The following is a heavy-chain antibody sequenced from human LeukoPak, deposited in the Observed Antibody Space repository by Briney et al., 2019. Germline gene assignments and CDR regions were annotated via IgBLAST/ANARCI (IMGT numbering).Heavy chain of an antibody. Sequence: SQTLSLTCTVSGRSISSGSYYWSWIRQPAGKGLEWIGRIYTSGSTNYNPSLKSRVTISVDTSKNQFSLKLSSVTAADTAVYYCASVSSGYSPYSFDYWGQGTLVTVSS. J-gene: IGHJ4*02. CDR1: GRSISSGSYY. V-gene: IGHV4-61*02. CDR2: IYTSGST. D-gene: IGHD3-22*01. CDR3: ASVSSGYSPYSFDY.